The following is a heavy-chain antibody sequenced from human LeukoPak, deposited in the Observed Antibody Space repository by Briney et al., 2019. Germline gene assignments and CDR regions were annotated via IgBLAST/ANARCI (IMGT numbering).Heavy chain of an antibody. Sequence: GSLRLSCAASGFTFSSYAMSWVRQAPGKGLEWVSAISGSGGSTYYADSVKGRFTISRDNSKNTLYLQMNSLRAEDTAVYYCAKDLVITSGYANAFDIWGQGTMVTVSS. CDR1: GFTFSSYA. CDR2: ISGSGGST. V-gene: IGHV3-23*01. J-gene: IGHJ3*02. D-gene: IGHD5-12*01. CDR3: AKDLVITSGYANAFDI.